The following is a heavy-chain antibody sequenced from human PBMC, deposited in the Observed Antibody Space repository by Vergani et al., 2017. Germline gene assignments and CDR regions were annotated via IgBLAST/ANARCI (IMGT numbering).Heavy chain of an antibody. Sequence: QMQLVQSGPEVKKPGTSVKVSCKASGFTFTNSAVQWVRQARGQRLKWIGWVVVGSGNTNYAQTFQERVTITRDMSTSTDYLELSSLRSEDTAVYYCAAEPGYNYGSDYWGQGTLVTVSS. CDR3: AAEPGYNYGSDY. CDR2: VVVGSGNT. CDR1: GFTFTNSA. D-gene: IGHD5-18*01. V-gene: IGHV1-58*01. J-gene: IGHJ4*02.